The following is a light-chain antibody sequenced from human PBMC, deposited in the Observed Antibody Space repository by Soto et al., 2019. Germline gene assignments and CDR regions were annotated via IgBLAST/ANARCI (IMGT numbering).Light chain of an antibody. Sequence: DIKMTQSPSSLSASVGDRVTITCRASQSISSYLNWYQQKPGKAPKLLIYAASSLQSGVPSRFSGSGSGTDFTLTISSLQPEYFATYYCQQSYSTHPFTFGPGTKVDIK. CDR2: AAS. CDR3: QQSYSTHPFT. V-gene: IGKV1-39*01. CDR1: QSISSY. J-gene: IGKJ3*01.